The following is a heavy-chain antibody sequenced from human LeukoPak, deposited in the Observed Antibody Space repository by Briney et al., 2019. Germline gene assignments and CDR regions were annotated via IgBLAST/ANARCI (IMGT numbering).Heavy chain of an antibody. V-gene: IGHV4-31*03. CDR3: ATLSYRRTYFDY. Sequence: SQTLSLTCTVSGGSISSGGYYWSWIRQHPGRGLEWIGYIYYSGSTYYNPSLKRRVTISVDTSKNQFSLKLSSVTAADTAVYYCATLSYRRTYFDYWGQGTLVTVSS. CDR2: IYYSGST. J-gene: IGHJ4*02. D-gene: IGHD5-18*01. CDR1: GGSISSGGYY.